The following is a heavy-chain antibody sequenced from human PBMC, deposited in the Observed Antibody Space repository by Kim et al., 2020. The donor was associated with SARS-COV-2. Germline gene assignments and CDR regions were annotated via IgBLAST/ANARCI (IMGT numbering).Heavy chain of an antibody. D-gene: IGHD3-9*01. CDR1: GGPVTFNF. V-gene: IGHV4-34*01. CDR2: VNHGGHT. J-gene: IGHJ6*03. Sequence: SETLSLTCTVSGGPVTFNFWSWIRQSPTKGLEWIGDVNHGGHTNFNPSLKSRVTISLDTSKNQVSLRLTSLTAADTALYFCARGHVAPSGTQPDRADWFKAPEYYYYDFDVWGQGTSVTISS. CDR3: ARGHVAPSGTQPDRADWFKAPEYYYYDFDV.